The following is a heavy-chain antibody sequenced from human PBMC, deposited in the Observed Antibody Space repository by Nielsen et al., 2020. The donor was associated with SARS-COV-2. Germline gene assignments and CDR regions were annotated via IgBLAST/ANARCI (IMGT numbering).Heavy chain of an antibody. CDR3: ARENSGSTPDY. CDR2: IKQDGSEK. D-gene: IGHD1-26*01. Sequence: GESLKISCAASGFTFSSYWMSWVRQAPGKGLEWVANIKQDGSEKCYVDSVKGRFTISRDNAKNSLYLQMNSLRAEDTAVYYCARENSGSTPDYWGQGTLVTVSS. J-gene: IGHJ4*02. CDR1: GFTFSSYW. V-gene: IGHV3-7*01.